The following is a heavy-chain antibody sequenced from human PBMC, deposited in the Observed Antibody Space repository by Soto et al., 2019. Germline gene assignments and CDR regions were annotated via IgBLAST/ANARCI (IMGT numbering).Heavy chain of an antibody. J-gene: IGHJ5*02. CDR3: VRRPLCSGGSCWFDP. V-gene: IGHV2-5*02. CDR2: VYWDYDQ. D-gene: IGHD2-15*01. CDR1: GFSLSTTGVG. Sequence: ITLRESGPSLVNPTQTLTLTCTFSGFSLSTTGVGVGWIRQPPGKALEWLALVYWDYDQRYNPSLKTRLTITKDTSKTQVVLTMTTMDPVDSGTYYSVRRPLCSGGSCWFDPWGQGTRVTVSS.